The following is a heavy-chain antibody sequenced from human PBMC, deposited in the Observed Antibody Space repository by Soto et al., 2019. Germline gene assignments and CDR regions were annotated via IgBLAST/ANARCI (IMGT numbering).Heavy chain of an antibody. V-gene: IGHV3-11*05. CDR2: ISSSSSYT. Sequence: QVQLVESGGGLVKPGGSLRPSCAASGFTFSDYYMSWIRQAPGKGLEWVSYISSSSSYTNYADSVKGRFTISRDNAKNSLYLQMNSLRAEDTAVYYCARDADILTGSDAFDIWGQGTMVTVSS. CDR1: GFTFSDYY. J-gene: IGHJ3*02. CDR3: ARDADILTGSDAFDI. D-gene: IGHD3-9*01.